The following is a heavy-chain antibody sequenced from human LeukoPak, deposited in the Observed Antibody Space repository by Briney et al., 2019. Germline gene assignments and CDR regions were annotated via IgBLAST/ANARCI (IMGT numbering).Heavy chain of an antibody. CDR1: GYTFTGYY. Sequence: ASVKVSCKASGYTFTGYYMHWVRQAPGQGLEWMGWINPNSGGTNYAQKFQGRVTMTRDTSISTAYMELSRLRSDDTAVYYCARAGTYGSGSYYNGPHGGGWFDPWGQGTLVTVSS. CDR3: ARAGTYGSGSYYNGPHGGGWFDP. J-gene: IGHJ5*02. D-gene: IGHD3-10*01. CDR2: INPNSGGT. V-gene: IGHV1-2*02.